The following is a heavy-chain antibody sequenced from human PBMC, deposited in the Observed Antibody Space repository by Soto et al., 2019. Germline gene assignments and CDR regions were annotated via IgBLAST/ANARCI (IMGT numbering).Heavy chain of an antibody. CDR1: GGTFSSYA. V-gene: IGHV1-69*12. J-gene: IGHJ1*01. D-gene: IGHD3-22*01. CDR3: ATSYYYDSSGPVEYFQH. CDR2: IIPIFGTA. Sequence: QVQLVQSGAEVKKPGSSVKVSCKASGGTFSSYAISWVRQAPGQGLEWMGGIIPIFGTANYAQKFQGRVTINADDSTSTADMELSSLRSEDTAVYYWATSYYYDSSGPVEYFQHWGQGTLVTVSS.